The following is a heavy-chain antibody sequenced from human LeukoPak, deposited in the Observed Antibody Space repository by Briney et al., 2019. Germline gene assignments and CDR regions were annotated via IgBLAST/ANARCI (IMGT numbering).Heavy chain of an antibody. J-gene: IGHJ4*02. D-gene: IGHD5-24*01. CDR3: ARGESRDGYNRGFDY. CDR1: GYTFTSYG. Sequence: ASVKVSCKASGYTFTSYGISWVRQAPGQGLEWMGWISAYNGNTNYAQKLQGRVTMTTDTSTSTAYMELRSLRAEDTAVYYCARGESRDGYNRGFDYWGQGTLVTVSS. CDR2: ISAYNGNT. V-gene: IGHV1-18*01.